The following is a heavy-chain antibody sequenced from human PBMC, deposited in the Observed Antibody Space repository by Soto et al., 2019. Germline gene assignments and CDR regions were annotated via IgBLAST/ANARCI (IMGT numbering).Heavy chain of an antibody. CDR2: ISGSGGST. Sequence: EAPLLESGGDLVQSGGSLRLSCAASGFTFSIYGMTWVRQAPGKGLEWVSAISGSGGSTYYADSVKGRFTISRDNSNNTLYLQMNSLRVEDTAVYYCAKRDQQCWGQGTLVTVSS. J-gene: IGHJ4*02. D-gene: IGHD6-19*01. CDR1: GFTFSIYG. CDR3: AKRDQQC. V-gene: IGHV3-23*01.